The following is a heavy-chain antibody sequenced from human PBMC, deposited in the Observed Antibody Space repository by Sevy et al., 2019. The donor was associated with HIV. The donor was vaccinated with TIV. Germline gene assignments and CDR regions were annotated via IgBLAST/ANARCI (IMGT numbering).Heavy chain of an antibody. V-gene: IGHV3-30-3*01. CDR3: ASGLEVYGGWEQTSQGMDV. J-gene: IGHJ6*02. CDR1: GFTFSNYA. Sequence: GGSLRLSCAASGFTFSNYAMHWVRQAPGKGLEWVAVISYDGSNKYDADSVRGRFTISRDSSKNTLYLQMNSLRPEETAVYYCASGLEVYGGWEQTSQGMDVWGQGTTVTVSS. CDR2: ISYDGSNK. D-gene: IGHD1-26*01.